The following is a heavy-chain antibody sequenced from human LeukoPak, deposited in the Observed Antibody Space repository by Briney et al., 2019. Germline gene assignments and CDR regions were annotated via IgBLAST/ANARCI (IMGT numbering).Heavy chain of an antibody. D-gene: IGHD3-22*01. CDR3: ARDFQIYYYDSSGYRSDFDY. Sequence: GASVKVSCKASGYTFTGYYMHWVRQAPGQGLEWMGWISAYNGNTNYAQKLQGRVTMTTDTSTSTAYMELRSLRSDDTAVYYCARDFQIYYYDSSGYRSDFDYWGQGTLVTVSS. CDR2: ISAYNGNT. CDR1: GYTFTGYY. J-gene: IGHJ4*02. V-gene: IGHV1-18*04.